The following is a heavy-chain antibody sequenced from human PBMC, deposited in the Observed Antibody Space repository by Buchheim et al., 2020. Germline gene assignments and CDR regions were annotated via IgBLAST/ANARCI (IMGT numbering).Heavy chain of an antibody. CDR2: INHSGST. V-gene: IGHV4-34*01. D-gene: IGHD3-10*01. CDR3: ARGHYYGSGSYGLGY. Sequence: QVQLQQWGAGLLKPSETLSLTCAVYGGSFSGYYWSWIRQPPGKGLEWIGEINHSGSTNYNPSLKSRVTISVDTSKNQFSLKLSSVTAADTAVYYCARGHYYGSGSYGLGYWGQGTL. J-gene: IGHJ4*02. CDR1: GGSFSGYY.